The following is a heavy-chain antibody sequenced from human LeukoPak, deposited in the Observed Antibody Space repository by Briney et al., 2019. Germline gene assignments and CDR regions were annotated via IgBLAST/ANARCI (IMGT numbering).Heavy chain of an antibody. V-gene: IGHV3-23*01. CDR2: ISDIVGHT. CDR3: AKDGVWQSYYFDY. D-gene: IGHD3-10*01. Sequence: GGSLRLSSAPSRFTFSSYAMSSVPEAPGKGLEWVSSISDIVGHTYYADSLRGRVTISRDNSKNTVFLQMNSVRAEGTDVYYCAKDGVWQSYYFDYWGQGTLVTVSS. CDR1: RFTFSSYA. J-gene: IGHJ4*02.